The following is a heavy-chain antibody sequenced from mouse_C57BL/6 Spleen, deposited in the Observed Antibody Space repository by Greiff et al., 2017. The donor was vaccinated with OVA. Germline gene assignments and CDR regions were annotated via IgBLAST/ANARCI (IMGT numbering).Heavy chain of an antibody. CDR1: GYTFTNYW. D-gene: IGHD4-1*01. CDR2: IYPGGGYT. Sequence: VMLVESGAELVRPGTSVKMSCKASGYTFTNYWIGWAKQRPGHGLEWIGDIYPGGGYTNYNEKFKGKATLTADKSSSTAYMQFSSLTSEDSAIYYCARYVTGTGAMDYWGQGTSVTVSS. J-gene: IGHJ4*01. V-gene: IGHV1-63*01. CDR3: ARYVTGTGAMDY.